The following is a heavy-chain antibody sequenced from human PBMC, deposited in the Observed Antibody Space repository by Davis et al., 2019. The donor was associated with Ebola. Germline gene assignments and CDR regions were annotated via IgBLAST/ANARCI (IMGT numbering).Heavy chain of an antibody. V-gene: IGHV5-51*01. D-gene: IGHD1-20*01. CDR1: GNSFSSHW. Sequence: GESLKISCKDSGNSFSSHWIGWVRQMPGKGLEWMGIIFTGDSDTRYRPSFRGQVTISADKSFKTAFLQWSSLKASDTARYYCATLRRTITGMDDGFDIWGQGTKVTVSS. J-gene: IGHJ3*02. CDR2: IFTGDSDT. CDR3: ATLRRTITGMDDGFDI.